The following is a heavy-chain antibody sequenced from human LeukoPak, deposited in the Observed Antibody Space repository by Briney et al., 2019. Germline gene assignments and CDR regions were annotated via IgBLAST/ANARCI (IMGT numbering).Heavy chain of an antibody. D-gene: IGHD2-15*01. J-gene: IGHJ3*02. Sequence: SETLSLTCTVSGGSISSSSYYWGWIRQPPGKGLEWIGSIYYSGSTYYNPSLKSRVTISVDTSKNQFSLKLSSVTAADTAVYYCARRHKAVVVVVAATGGAFDIWGQGTMVTVSS. CDR2: IYYSGST. V-gene: IGHV4-39*01. CDR3: ARRHKAVVVVVAATGGAFDI. CDR1: GGSISSSSYY.